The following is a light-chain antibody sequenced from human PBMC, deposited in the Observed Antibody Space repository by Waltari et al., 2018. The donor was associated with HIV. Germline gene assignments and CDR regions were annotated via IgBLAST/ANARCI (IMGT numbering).Light chain of an antibody. J-gene: IGLJ2*01. CDR2: DVN. CDR3: SSYGGVASYLI. V-gene: IGLV2-11*01. CDR1: SRDIGAYDF. Sequence: HSALTQPRSVSGSPGQSVTIPCPGTSRDIGAYDFFSWFQKFPGRAPKLLIFDVNKRPSGVPDRFSGFKSGDTASLTISGLQPDDESDYFCSSYGGVASYLIFGGGTTLTVL.